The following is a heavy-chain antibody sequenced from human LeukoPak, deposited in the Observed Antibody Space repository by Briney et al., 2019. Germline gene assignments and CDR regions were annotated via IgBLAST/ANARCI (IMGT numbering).Heavy chain of an antibody. CDR3: AKAYSSSLYGDAFHI. CDR1: GFTFKFYA. D-gene: IGHD6-13*01. Sequence: GGSLRLSCAGSGFTFKFYAMTWVRQAPGKGLEWGSGIAGDASVTYDADSVKGRFNISRDNAKNTLYLQLNSLRVEDTAVYYCAKAYSSSLYGDAFHIWSQGTKVTVSP. V-gene: IGHV3-23*01. CDR2: IAGDASVT. J-gene: IGHJ3*02.